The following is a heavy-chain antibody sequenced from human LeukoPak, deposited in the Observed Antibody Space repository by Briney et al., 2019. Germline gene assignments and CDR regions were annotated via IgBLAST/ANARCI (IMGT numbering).Heavy chain of an antibody. Sequence: SQTLSLTCAISGDSVSSNSAAWNWIRQSPSRGLEWLGRTYYRSKWYNDYAVSVKSRITINPDTSKNQFSLKLSSVTAADTAVYYCARVAPPYDRQGFDYWGQGTLVTVSS. V-gene: IGHV6-1*01. CDR2: TYYRSKWYN. CDR1: GDSVSSNSAA. J-gene: IGHJ4*02. D-gene: IGHD5-12*01. CDR3: ARVAPPYDRQGFDY.